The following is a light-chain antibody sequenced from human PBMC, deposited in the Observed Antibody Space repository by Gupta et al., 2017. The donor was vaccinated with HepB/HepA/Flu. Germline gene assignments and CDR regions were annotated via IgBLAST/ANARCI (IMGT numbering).Light chain of an antibody. CDR3: ATWDDSLTGYVV. Sequence: QSVLTQPPSVSGTPGQRVTISCSGTRSNIGSNTVNWYQQVPGTAPKLLIHTNNQRPAGGPDRFSGSKSGTSAALAISGLQSEDEADYYCATWDDSLTGYVVFGGGTKLTVL. CDR2: TNN. J-gene: IGLJ2*01. CDR1: RSNIGSNT. V-gene: IGLV1-44*01.